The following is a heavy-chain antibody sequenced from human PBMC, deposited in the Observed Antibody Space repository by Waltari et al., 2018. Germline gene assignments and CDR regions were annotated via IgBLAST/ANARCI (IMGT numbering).Heavy chain of an antibody. CDR1: GFTFISYA. Sequence: EVQLLESGGGLVQPGGSLRLSCAAPGFTFISYAMSWVTQAPGKGLEWVSAISGSGGSTYYADSVKGRFTISRDNSKNTLYLQMNSLRAEDTAVYYCASRVMVYAARRPDYWGQGTLVTVSS. CDR2: ISGSGGST. V-gene: IGHV3-23*01. J-gene: IGHJ4*02. CDR3: ASRVMVYAARRPDY. D-gene: IGHD2-8*01.